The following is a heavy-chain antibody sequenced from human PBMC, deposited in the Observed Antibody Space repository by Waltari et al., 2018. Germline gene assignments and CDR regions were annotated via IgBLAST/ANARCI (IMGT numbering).Heavy chain of an antibody. D-gene: IGHD3-3*01. V-gene: IGHV4-39*01. J-gene: IGHJ4*02. Sequence: QLQLQESGPGLVKPSETLSLTCTVSGGSISSSSYYWGWIRQHPGKGLEWIGSIYYSGSTYYNPSLKSRVTISVDTSKNQFSLKLSSVTAADTAVYYCARSIMVNDFWSGYYFDYWGQGTLVTVSS. CDR1: GGSISSSSYY. CDR3: ARSIMVNDFWSGYYFDY. CDR2: IYYSGST.